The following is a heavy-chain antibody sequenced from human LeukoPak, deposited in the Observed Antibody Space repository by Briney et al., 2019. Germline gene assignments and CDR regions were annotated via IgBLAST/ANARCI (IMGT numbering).Heavy chain of an antibody. D-gene: IGHD5-12*01. CDR3: AKGLNGWLRSADY. Sequence: GGSLRLSCAASGFTFSSSAMSCVRQAPGKGLEWVSGLSGSGDSTYYADSVKGRFTISRDNSKNTLYLQMNSLRAEDTAVYYCAKGLNGWLRSADYWGQGTLVTVSS. CDR2: LSGSGDST. V-gene: IGHV3-23*01. J-gene: IGHJ4*02. CDR1: GFTFSSSA.